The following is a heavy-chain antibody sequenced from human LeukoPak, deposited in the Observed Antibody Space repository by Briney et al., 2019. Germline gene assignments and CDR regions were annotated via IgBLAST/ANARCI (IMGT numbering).Heavy chain of an antibody. CDR1: GGTFSSYA. Sequence: SVKVSCKASGGTFSSYAISWVRQAPGQGLEWMGGIIPIFGTANYAQKFQGRVTITTDESTSTAYVELSSLRSEDTAVYYCARGNVDSSWRPDYFDYWGQGTLVTVSS. CDR2: IIPIFGTA. V-gene: IGHV1-69*05. J-gene: IGHJ4*02. D-gene: IGHD6-13*01. CDR3: ARGNVDSSWRPDYFDY.